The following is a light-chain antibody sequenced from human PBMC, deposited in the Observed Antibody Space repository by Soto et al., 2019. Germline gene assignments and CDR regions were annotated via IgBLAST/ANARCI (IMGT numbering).Light chain of an antibody. V-gene: IGKV3-20*01. CDR1: QSVSASY. Sequence: EIVLTQSPGTLSLSPGERATLSCRASQSVSASYLAWYRQRPGQAPRLLIYGASSRATGVPDRFSGSGSATDFPLTISRLESEYFAVFCCQQYGSSTPTFGQGTKVEIK. J-gene: IGKJ1*01. CDR2: GAS. CDR3: QQYGSSTPT.